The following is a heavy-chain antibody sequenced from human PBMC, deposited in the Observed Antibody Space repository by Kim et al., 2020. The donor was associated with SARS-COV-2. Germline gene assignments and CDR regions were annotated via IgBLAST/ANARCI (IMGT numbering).Heavy chain of an antibody. Sequence: SFQGQVTISADKSISTAYLQWSSLKASDTAMYYCARLTLSDYGGKGSFDYWGQGTLVTVSS. V-gene: IGHV5-51*01. CDR3: ARLTLSDYGGKGSFDY. J-gene: IGHJ4*02. D-gene: IGHD4-17*01.